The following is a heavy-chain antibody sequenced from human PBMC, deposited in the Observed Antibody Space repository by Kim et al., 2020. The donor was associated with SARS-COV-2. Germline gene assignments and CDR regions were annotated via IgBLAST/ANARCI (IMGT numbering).Heavy chain of an antibody. J-gene: IGHJ4*02. Sequence: SETLSLTCTVSGGSISSNSYYWGWVRQTPEKGLEWIGSIPPPPPPHYNASLEVRVTIYINTYKNQFSLKLSSVTAADTAVYDSAGTLEWEALLYDYWGQGTLVIVSS. CDR3: AGTLEWEALLYDY. V-gene: IGHV4-39*01. D-gene: IGHD1-26*01. CDR1: GGSISSNSYY. CDR2: IPPPPPP.